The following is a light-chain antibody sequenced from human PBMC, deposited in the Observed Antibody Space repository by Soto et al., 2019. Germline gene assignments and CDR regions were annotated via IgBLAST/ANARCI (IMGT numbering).Light chain of an antibody. CDR1: QSVSSY. Sequence: EIVLTQSPATLSLSPGERATLSCRASQSVSSYLGWYQQKPGQAPRLLIYDASNRATGIPARFSGSGSGTNFILTISSLEPEDFAVYYCQQRSNWPRTFGQGPKVDIK. V-gene: IGKV3-11*01. CDR3: QQRSNWPRT. J-gene: IGKJ1*01. CDR2: DAS.